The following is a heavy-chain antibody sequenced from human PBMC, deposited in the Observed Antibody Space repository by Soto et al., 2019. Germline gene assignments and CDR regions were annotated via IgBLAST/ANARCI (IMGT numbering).Heavy chain of an antibody. CDR2: IMPIIGTA. J-gene: IGHJ4*02. D-gene: IGHD3-10*01. Sequence: QVQLVQSGAEVKKPGSSVKVSCKSSGGTFSSHVFNWVRQAPGQGLEWMGGIMPIIGTANYAQKFQGRVTITADGSTSTAYMELSILRSEDTAVYYCARDLEFRDGNISHLDYWGQGTLVTVSS. V-gene: IGHV1-69*01. CDR1: GGTFSSHV. CDR3: ARDLEFRDGNISHLDY.